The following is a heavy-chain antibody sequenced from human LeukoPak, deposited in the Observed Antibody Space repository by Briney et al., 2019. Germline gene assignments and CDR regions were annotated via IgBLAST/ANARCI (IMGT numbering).Heavy chain of an antibody. J-gene: IGHJ4*02. CDR2: MNPNSGNT. CDR3: ATARIMITFGGAAPRQDNDY. D-gene: IGHD3-16*01. V-gene: IGHV1-8*01. Sequence: ASVKVSCKASGYTFTSYDINWVRQATGQGLGWMGWMNPNSGNTGYAQKFQGRVTMTRNTSISTAYMELSSLRSEDTAVYYCATARIMITFGGAAPRQDNDYWGQGTLVTVSS. CDR1: GYTFTSYD.